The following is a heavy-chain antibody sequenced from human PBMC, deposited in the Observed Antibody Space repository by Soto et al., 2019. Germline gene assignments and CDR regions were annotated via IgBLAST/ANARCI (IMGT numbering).Heavy chain of an antibody. CDR1: GYSFIGHY. CDR2: VNPHSGGT. Sequence: AASVKVSCKASGYSFIGHYLHWVRQAPGQGLEWMGWVNPHSGGTFYVQKFQGRITMTRDTSTSTAYMELSRLRSDDTAVYFCARDYYDSSGPGRLDPWGQGTLVTVSS. CDR3: ARDYYDSSGPGRLDP. V-gene: IGHV1-2*02. J-gene: IGHJ5*02. D-gene: IGHD3-22*01.